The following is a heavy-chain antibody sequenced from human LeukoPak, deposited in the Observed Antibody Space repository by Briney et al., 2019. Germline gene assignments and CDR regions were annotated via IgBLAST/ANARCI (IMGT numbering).Heavy chain of an antibody. Sequence: ASVKVSCKASGYTFTGHYVHWLRQAPGQGLEWMGWINPNSGGTNYAQKFQGRVSMTRDTPISTAYMELSRLRSDDTAVYYCARYRPPGAPYDYWGQGTLVTVSS. J-gene: IGHJ4*02. CDR3: ARYRPPGAPYDY. V-gene: IGHV1-2*02. CDR2: INPNSGGT. CDR1: GYTFTGHY. D-gene: IGHD1-14*01.